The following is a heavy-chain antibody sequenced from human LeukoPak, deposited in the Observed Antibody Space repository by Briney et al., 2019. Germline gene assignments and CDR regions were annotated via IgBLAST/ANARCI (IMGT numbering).Heavy chain of an antibody. V-gene: IGHV3-21*01. CDR2: ISSSSSYI. D-gene: IGHD3-10*01. CDR3: ARGTGYYYGSGIDY. CDR1: GFTFSSYS. J-gene: IGHJ4*02. Sequence: GGSLRLSCAASGFTFSSYSMNWVRQAPGKGLEWVSSISSSSSYIYYADSVKGRFTISRDNAKNSLYLQMSSLRAEDTAVYYCARGTGYYYGSGIDYWGQGTLVTVSS.